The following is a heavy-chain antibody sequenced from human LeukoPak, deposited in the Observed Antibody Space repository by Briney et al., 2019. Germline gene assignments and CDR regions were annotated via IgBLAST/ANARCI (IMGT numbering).Heavy chain of an antibody. V-gene: IGHV3-33*01. Sequence: GGSPRLSCAASGFTFSSYGMHWVRQAPGKGLEWVAVIWYDGSNKYYADSVKGRFTISRDNSKNTLYLQMNSLRAEDTAVYYCARGSGYSYGYLDYWGQGTLVTVSS. J-gene: IGHJ4*02. CDR3: ARGSGYSYGYLDY. CDR2: IWYDGSNK. CDR1: GFTFSSYG. D-gene: IGHD5-18*01.